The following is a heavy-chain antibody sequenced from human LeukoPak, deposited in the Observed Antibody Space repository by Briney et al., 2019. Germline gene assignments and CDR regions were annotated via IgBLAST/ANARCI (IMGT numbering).Heavy chain of an antibody. CDR1: GFTFTTNW. D-gene: IGHD6-13*01. CDR2: INQDGSEK. Sequence: GGSLRLSCAASGFTFTTNWMTWVRQAPGKGLEWVATINQDGSEKYYVDSVKGRFTISRDNAKNSLFLQMNSLRAEDTAVYYCARELAAAGDYWGQGTLVTVSS. J-gene: IGHJ4*02. V-gene: IGHV3-7*01. CDR3: ARELAAAGDY.